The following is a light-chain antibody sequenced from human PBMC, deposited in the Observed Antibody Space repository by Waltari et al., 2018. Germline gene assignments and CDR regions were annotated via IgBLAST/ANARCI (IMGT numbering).Light chain of an antibody. V-gene: IGLV2-14*03. CDR3: KSYTGTGSWV. J-gene: IGLJ3*02. CDR2: DVS. CDR1: KSDVGFYTY. Sequence: QSALTQPASVSGSPGQSITIFRTRTKSDVGFYTYVSWYQQHPGKAPTVIIYDVSQRPSGISNRFSGSKSGNTASLTISGLQADDEADYYCKSYTGTGSWVFGGGTKLTVL.